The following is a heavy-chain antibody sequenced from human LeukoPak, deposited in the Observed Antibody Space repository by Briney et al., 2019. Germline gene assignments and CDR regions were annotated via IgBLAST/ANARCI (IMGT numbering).Heavy chain of an antibody. CDR1: GFTVSSNY. V-gene: IGHV3-66*01. CDR2: IYSGGST. CDR3: ARDRGAYYYETGY. D-gene: IGHD3-22*01. J-gene: IGHJ4*02. Sequence: GGSLRLSCAASGFTVSSNYMNWVRQAPGKGLEWVLVIYSGGSTYYADSVKGRFTISRDSSKNTLYLQMNSLRAEDTAVYYCARDRGAYYYETGYWGQGILVTVSS.